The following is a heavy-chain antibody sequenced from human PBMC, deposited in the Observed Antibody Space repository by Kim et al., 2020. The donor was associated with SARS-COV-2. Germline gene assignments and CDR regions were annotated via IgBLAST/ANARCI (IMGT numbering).Heavy chain of an antibody. D-gene: IGHD5-12*01. V-gene: IGHV1-3*01. CDR3: ARDRGRDGYTMGGY. CDR2: INAGNGNT. J-gene: IGHJ4*02. Sequence: ASVKVSCKASGYTFTSYAMHWVRQAPGQRLEWMGWINAGNGNTKYSQKFQGRVTITRDTSASTAYMELSSLRSEDTAVYYCARDRGRDGYTMGGYWGQGTLVTVSS. CDR1: GYTFTSYA.